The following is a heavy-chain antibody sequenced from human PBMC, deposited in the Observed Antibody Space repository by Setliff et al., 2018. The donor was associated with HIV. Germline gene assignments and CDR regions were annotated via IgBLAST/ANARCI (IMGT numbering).Heavy chain of an antibody. CDR1: GYTFTDNY. V-gene: IGHV1-2*06. J-gene: IGHJ4*02. CDR3: VRDLYDTSGYSPLLTGNRSDF. Sequence: GASVKVSCKASGYTFTDNYMHWVRQAPGQGLEWMGRINPNSGGTNYAQKFQGRVTMTRDTSISTAYMELKRLKSDDTAVYYCVRDLYDTSGYSPLLTGNRSDFWGQGTLVTVSS. CDR2: INPNSGGT. D-gene: IGHD3-22*01.